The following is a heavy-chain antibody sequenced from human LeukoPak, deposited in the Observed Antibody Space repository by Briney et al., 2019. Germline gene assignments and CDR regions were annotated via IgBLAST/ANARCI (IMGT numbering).Heavy chain of an antibody. Sequence: PGGSLRLSCAVSGFTFSSYGMHWVRQAPGKGLEWVAFIRYDGANKYYADSVKGRFTISRDSSKNTLYLQMNSLRTEDTAVYYCAKDSNWLVTYYYMDVWGKGATVTVSS. J-gene: IGHJ6*03. D-gene: IGHD6-19*01. CDR1: GFTFSSYG. CDR3: AKDSNWLVTYYYMDV. V-gene: IGHV3-30*02. CDR2: IRYDGANK.